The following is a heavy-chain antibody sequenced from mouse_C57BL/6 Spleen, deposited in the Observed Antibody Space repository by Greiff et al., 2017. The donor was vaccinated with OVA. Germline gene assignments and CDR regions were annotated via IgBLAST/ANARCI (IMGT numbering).Heavy chain of an antibody. D-gene: IGHD2-3*01. J-gene: IGHJ2*01. CDR2: IDPNSGGT. CDR3: ARDGYDGYYPDY. Sequence: QVQLQQPGAELVKPGASVQLSCKASGSTFTSYWLPCLKHRPGRGLAWIGRIDPNSGGTKYNEKFKSKATLTVDKPSSTAYMQLSSLTSEDSAVYYCARDGYDGYYPDYWGQGTTLTVSS. CDR1: GSTFTSYW. V-gene: IGHV1-72*01.